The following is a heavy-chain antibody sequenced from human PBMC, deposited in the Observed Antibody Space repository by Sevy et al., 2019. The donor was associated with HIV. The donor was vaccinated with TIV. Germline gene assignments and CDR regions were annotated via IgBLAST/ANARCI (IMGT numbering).Heavy chain of an antibody. J-gene: IGHJ4*02. Sequence: GGSLRLSCAASGFTFSIYDMHWVRQATGKGLEWVSAINTVGDTYYPGSVKGRFTISRENAKNSLYVQMNSLRAGDTAVYYCARGALSGSYGGPLDYWGQGTLVTVSS. D-gene: IGHD1-26*01. CDR2: INTVGDT. CDR3: ARGALSGSYGGPLDY. CDR1: GFTFSIYD. V-gene: IGHV3-13*01.